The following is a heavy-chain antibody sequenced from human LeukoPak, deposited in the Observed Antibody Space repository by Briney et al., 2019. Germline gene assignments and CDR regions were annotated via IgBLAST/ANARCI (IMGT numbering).Heavy chain of an antibody. Sequence: GGSLRLSCGAYGFTFSSYWMHWVRQAPGKGLVWVSRTSSDGTATTYADSVKGRFTMSRDNAKHTLYLQMNSLRAEDTAVYYCAREVSVGLGFDYWGQGTLVTVSS. CDR2: TSSDGTAT. J-gene: IGHJ4*02. D-gene: IGHD1-26*01. CDR3: AREVSVGLGFDY. CDR1: GFTFSSYW. V-gene: IGHV3-74*01.